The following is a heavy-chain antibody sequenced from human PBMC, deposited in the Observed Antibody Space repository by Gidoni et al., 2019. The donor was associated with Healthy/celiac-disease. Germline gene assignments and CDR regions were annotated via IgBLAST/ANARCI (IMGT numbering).Heavy chain of an antibody. J-gene: IGHJ4*02. CDR1: GFTFSSYG. V-gene: IGHV3-30*18. CDR3: AKGAVVVAATLDY. D-gene: IGHD2-15*01. CDR2: ISYDGSNK. Sequence: QVQLVESGGGVVQPGRSLRLSCAASGFTFSSYGMHWVRQAPGKGLEWVAVISYDGSNKYYADSVKGRFTISRDNSKNTLYLQMNSLRAEDTAVYYCAKGAVVVAATLDYWGQGTLVTVSS.